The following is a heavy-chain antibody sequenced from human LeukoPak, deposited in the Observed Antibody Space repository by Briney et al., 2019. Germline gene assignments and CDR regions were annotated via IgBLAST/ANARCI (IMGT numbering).Heavy chain of an antibody. CDR3: AKGGGSSWYADFDY. V-gene: IGHV3-9*01. CDR1: GFTLDDYA. Sequence: GGSLRLSCAASGFTLDDYAMHWVRQAPGKGLEWVSGISWNSGSIGYADSVKGRFTISRDNAKNSLYLQMNSLRAEDTALYYCAKGGGSSWYADFDYWGQGTLVTVSS. CDR2: ISWNSGSI. D-gene: IGHD6-13*01. J-gene: IGHJ4*02.